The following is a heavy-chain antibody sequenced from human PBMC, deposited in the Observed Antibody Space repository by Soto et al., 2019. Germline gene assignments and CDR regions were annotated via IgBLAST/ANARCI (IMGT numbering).Heavy chain of an antibody. CDR3: ARGNPPHYYDSSGYYLSWFDP. J-gene: IGHJ5*02. CDR1: GGSISSGDYY. D-gene: IGHD3-22*01. V-gene: IGHV4-30-4*01. Sequence: SETLSLTCTVSGGSISSGDYYWSWIRQPPGKGLEWIGYIYYSGSTYYNPSLKSRVTISVDTSKNQFSLKLSSVTAADAAVYYCARGNPPHYYDSSGYYLSWFDPWGQGTLVTASS. CDR2: IYYSGST.